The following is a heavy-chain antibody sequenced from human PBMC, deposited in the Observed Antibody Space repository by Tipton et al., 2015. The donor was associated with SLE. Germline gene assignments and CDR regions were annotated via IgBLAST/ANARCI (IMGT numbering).Heavy chain of an antibody. CDR1: GYTFTSYD. V-gene: IGHV1-8*02. Sequence: QSGAEVKKPGASVKVSCKASGYTFTSYDINWVRQATGQGLEWMGWMNPNSGNTGYAQKFQGRVTMTTDTSTSTAYMELRSLRSDDTAVYYCARVTPAVRGVIIGGVDYWGQGTLVTVSS. J-gene: IGHJ4*02. D-gene: IGHD3-10*01. CDR3: ARVTPAVRGVIIGGVDY. CDR2: MNPNSGNT.